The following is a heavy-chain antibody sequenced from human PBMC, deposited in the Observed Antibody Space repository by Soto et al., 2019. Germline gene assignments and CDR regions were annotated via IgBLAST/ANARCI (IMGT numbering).Heavy chain of an antibody. Sequence: QVQLVQSGAEVKKPGSSVKVSCKASGGTFSSYTISWVRQAPGQGLEWMGRIIPILGIANYAQKFQGRVTITADKSTSTAYMELSSLTSEDTAVYYCAGGGITMVRGVMFGFDYWGQGTLVTVSS. J-gene: IGHJ4*02. D-gene: IGHD3-10*01. CDR2: IIPILGIA. CDR3: AGGGITMVRGVMFGFDY. V-gene: IGHV1-69*02. CDR1: GGTFSSYT.